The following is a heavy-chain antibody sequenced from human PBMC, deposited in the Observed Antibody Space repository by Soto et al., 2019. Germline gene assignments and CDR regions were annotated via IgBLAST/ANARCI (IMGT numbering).Heavy chain of an antibody. Sequence: PSGSLYLTGPRVGNACSSHSSPWNQQSPGKGLEWIGYIHYSGSHKYNPSPKSPVTTSIDKSKNHFSLETNSVTAADTALYYRARCGLREEYYFDFWGQGTLVTGSS. V-gene: IGHV4-59*11. CDR3: ARCGLREEYYFDF. CDR2: IHYSGSH. D-gene: IGHD2-8*01. CDR1: GNACSSHS. J-gene: IGHJ4*02.